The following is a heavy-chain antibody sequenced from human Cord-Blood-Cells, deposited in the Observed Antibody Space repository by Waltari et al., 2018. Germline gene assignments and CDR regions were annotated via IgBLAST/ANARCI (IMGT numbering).Heavy chain of an antibody. D-gene: IGHD3-3*01. Sequence: EVQLLESGGGLVQPGGSLRLSCAASGFTFSSYAMSWVRQAPGKGLEWVSAISGSGGSTYGADSVKGRFTISRDNSKNTLYLQMNSLRVEDTAVYYCAKDAITIFGVVNPFYDYWGQGTLVTVSS. CDR2: ISGSGGST. J-gene: IGHJ4*02. CDR1: GFTFSSYA. CDR3: AKDAITIFGVVNPFYDY. V-gene: IGHV3-23*01.